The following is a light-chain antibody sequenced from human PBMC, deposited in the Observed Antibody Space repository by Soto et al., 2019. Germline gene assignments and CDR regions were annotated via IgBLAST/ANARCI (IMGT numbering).Light chain of an antibody. CDR2: GSF. V-gene: IGKV3-15*01. CDR1: QSVSRH. Sequence: EIVMTQSPVTLSVSPGERATLSCRASQSVSRHLAWDQQKPGQAPRLLICGSFTRATAIPARFSGSGSGTALTLTISSLQPEDFAVYYCQQYSNWPPWTFGPGTQVDIK. CDR3: QQYSNWPPWT. J-gene: IGKJ1*01.